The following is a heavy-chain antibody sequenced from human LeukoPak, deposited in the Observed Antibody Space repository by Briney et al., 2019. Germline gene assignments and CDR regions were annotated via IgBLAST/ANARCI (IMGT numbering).Heavy chain of an antibody. V-gene: IGHV3-74*01. CDR1: GITFSTYW. Sequence: QPGGSLRLSCAGSGITFSTYWMHWVRQAPGKGLVWVSRINSEGSTISYADSVKGRFTISRDNAKNTLFLQMNSLRAEDTAVYYCARESWGGLDYWGQGTLVTVSS. D-gene: IGHD3-16*01. CDR3: ARESWGGLDY. CDR2: INSEGSTI. J-gene: IGHJ4*02.